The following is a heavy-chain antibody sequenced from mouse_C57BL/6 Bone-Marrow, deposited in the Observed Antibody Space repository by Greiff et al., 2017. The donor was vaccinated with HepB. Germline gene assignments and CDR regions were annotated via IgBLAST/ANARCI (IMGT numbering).Heavy chain of an antibody. D-gene: IGHD2-4*01. CDR3: ARRGDYDGAWFAY. CDR1: GFTFSSYA. J-gene: IGHJ3*01. V-gene: IGHV5-4*03. Sequence: EVKVVESGGGLVKPGGSLKLSCAASGFTFSSYAMSWVRQTPEKRLEWVATISDGGSYTYYPDNVKGRFTISRDNAKNNLYLQMSHLKSEDTAMYYCARRGDYDGAWFAYWGQGTLVTVSA. CDR2: ISDGGSYT.